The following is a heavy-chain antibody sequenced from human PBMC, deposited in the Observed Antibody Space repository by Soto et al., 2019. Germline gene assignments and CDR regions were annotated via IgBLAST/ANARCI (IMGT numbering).Heavy chain of an antibody. V-gene: IGHV4-30-4*01. Sequence: SETLSLTCTVSGGSISSGDYYWSWIRQPPGKGLEWIGYIYYSGSTYYNPSLKSRVTISVDTSKNQFSLKLSSVTAADTAVYYCAREGDETNAFDIWGQGTMVTVS. CDR3: AREGDETNAFDI. CDR2: IYYSGST. J-gene: IGHJ3*02. CDR1: GGSISSGDYY. D-gene: IGHD3-16*01.